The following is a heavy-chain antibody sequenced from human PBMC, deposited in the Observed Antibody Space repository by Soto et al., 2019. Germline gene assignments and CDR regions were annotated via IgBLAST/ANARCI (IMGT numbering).Heavy chain of an antibody. CDR3: ASLYYYGSGSYSPYYYYYYMDV. V-gene: IGHV4-39*01. CDR1: GDSISSSSYY. D-gene: IGHD3-10*01. J-gene: IGHJ6*03. CDR2: IYYSGST. Sequence: PSETLSLTCTVSGDSISSSSYYWGWIRQPPGKGLEWIGSIYYSGSTYYNPSLKSRVTISVDTSKNQFSLKLSSVTAADTAVYYCASLYYYGSGSYSPYYYYYYMDVWGKGTTVTVSS.